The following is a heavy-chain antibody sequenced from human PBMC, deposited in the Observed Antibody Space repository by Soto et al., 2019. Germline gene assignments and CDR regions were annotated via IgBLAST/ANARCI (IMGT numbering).Heavy chain of an antibody. J-gene: IGHJ5*01. V-gene: IGHV3-53*01. CDR3: ARHAWLES. CDR1: GFNVSSNS. Sequence: GGSLRLSCAASGFNVSSNSMNWVRQAPGKGLEWLSLIHSDANTKYADSVKGRSTISRDSSENTVYLQMNSLRAEDTAVYYCARHAWLESWGQGTLVTVSS. CDR2: IHSDANT.